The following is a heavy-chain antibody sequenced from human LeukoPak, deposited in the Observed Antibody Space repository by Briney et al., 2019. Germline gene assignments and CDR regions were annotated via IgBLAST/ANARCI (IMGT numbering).Heavy chain of an antibody. CDR3: ARVPSWVDAFDI. J-gene: IGHJ3*02. CDR2: IYYSGST. D-gene: IGHD6-13*01. Sequence: SETLSLTCTVSGGSISSSSYYWGWLRQPPGKGLEWIGSIYYSGSTYYNPSLKSRITISVDTSKNQFSLKLSSVTAADTAVYYCARVPSWVDAFDIWGQGTMVTVSS. CDR1: GGSISSSSYY. V-gene: IGHV4-39*07.